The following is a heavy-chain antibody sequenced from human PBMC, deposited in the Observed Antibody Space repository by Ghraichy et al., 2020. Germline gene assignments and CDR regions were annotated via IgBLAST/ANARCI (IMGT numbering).Heavy chain of an antibody. D-gene: IGHD7-27*01. Sequence: GGSLRLSCAASGFTFSSYSMNWVRQAPGKGLEWVSSISSSSSYIYYADSVKGRFTISRDNAENSLYLQMNSLRAEDTAVYYCARGFPNWGSDYYYYGMDVWGQGTTVTVSS. V-gene: IGHV3-21*01. CDR1: GFTFSSYS. J-gene: IGHJ6*02. CDR3: ARGFPNWGSDYYYYGMDV. CDR2: ISSSSSYI.